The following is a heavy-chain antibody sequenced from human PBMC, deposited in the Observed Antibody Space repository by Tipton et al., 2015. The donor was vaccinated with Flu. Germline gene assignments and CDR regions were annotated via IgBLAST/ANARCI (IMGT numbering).Heavy chain of an antibody. CDR3: ARQGYLYYFDY. CDR1: GGSISSSSYY. D-gene: IGHD1-1*01. CDR2: IYYSGST. Sequence: LRLSCTVSGGSISSSSYYWGWIRQPPGKGLEWIGSIYYSGSTYYNPSLKSRVTISVDTSKNQFSLKLSSVTAADTAVYYCARQGYLYYFDYWGQGTLVTVSS. J-gene: IGHJ4*02. V-gene: IGHV4-39*01.